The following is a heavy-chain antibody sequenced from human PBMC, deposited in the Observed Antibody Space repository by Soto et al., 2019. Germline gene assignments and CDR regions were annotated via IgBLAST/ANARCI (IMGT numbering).Heavy chain of an antibody. CDR2: IWYDGSNK. J-gene: IGHJ5*02. Sequence: QVQLVESGGGVVQPGRSLRLSCAASGFTFSSYGMHWVRQAPGKGLEWVAVIWYDGSNKYYADSVKGRFTISRDNSKNTLYLQMNSLRAEDTAVYYCARSLAVAGSWFDPWGQGTLVTVSS. CDR3: ARSLAVAGSWFDP. D-gene: IGHD6-19*01. V-gene: IGHV3-33*01. CDR1: GFTFSSYG.